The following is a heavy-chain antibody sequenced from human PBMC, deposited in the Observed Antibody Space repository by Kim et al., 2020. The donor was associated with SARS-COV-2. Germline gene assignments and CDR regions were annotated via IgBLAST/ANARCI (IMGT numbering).Heavy chain of an antibody. Sequence: WGSLRLSCAASGFTFSSYDMHWVRQATGKGLEWVSAIGTAGDTYYPGSVKGRFTISRENAKNSLYLQMNSLRAGDTAVYYCARGRGYYESSGYSWFDPWGQGTLVTVSS. J-gene: IGHJ5*02. CDR1: GFTFSSYD. V-gene: IGHV3-13*04. CDR2: IGTAGDT. CDR3: ARGRGYYESSGYSWFDP. D-gene: IGHD3-22*01.